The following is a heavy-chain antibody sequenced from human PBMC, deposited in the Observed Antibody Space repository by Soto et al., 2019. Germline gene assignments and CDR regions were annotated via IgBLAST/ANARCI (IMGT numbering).Heavy chain of an antibody. V-gene: IGHV1-69*01. D-gene: IGHD5-18*01. CDR3: ATHPLGGYSYGLRYCFDY. CDR2: IIPIFGTA. CDR1: GGTFSSYA. J-gene: IGHJ4*02. Sequence: QVQLVQSGAEVKKPGSSVKVSCKASGGTFSSYAISWVRQAPGQGLEWMGGIIPIFGTANYAQKFQGRVTITADESTSTAYMELSSLRSEDTAVYYCATHPLGGYSYGLRYCFDYWGQGTLVTVSS.